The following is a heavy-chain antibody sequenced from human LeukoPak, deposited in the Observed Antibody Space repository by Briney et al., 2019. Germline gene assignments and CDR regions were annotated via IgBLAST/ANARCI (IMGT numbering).Heavy chain of an antibody. CDR2: IYYSGST. V-gene: IGHV4-59*01. D-gene: IGHD3-16*02. J-gene: IGHJ4*02. CDR3: ARSEPYYDYVWGSYRPGGAFDY. Sequence: PSETLSLTCTVSGGSISSYYWSWIRQPPGKGLEWIGYIYYSGSTNYNPSLKSRVTISVDTSKNQCSLKLSSVTAADTAVYYCARSEPYYDYVWGSYRPGGAFDYWGQGTLVTVSS. CDR1: GGSISSYY.